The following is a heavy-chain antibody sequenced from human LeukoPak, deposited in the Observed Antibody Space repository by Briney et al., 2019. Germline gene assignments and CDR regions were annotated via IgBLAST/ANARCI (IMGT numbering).Heavy chain of an antibody. CDR3: ARGRGYSGYFDY. CDR1: GGTFSSYA. D-gene: IGHD5-12*01. V-gene: IGHV1-69*04. Sequence: VASVKVSCKASGGTFSSYAISWVRQAPGQGLEWMGRIIPILGIANYAQKFQGRVTITADKSTSTAYMELSSLRSEDTAVYYCARGRGYSGYFDYWGQGTLVTVSS. CDR2: IIPILGIA. J-gene: IGHJ4*02.